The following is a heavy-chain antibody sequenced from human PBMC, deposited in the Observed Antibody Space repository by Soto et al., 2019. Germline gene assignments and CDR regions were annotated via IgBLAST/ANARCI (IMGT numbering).Heavy chain of an antibody. CDR2: IYYSGIT. CDR3: TRERVPSQGDCSGGRCLWIDS. D-gene: IGHD2-15*01. V-gene: IGHV4-31*03. J-gene: IGHJ4*02. Sequence: SETLSLTCTVSGGSISSGGYYWSWIRQHPGKGLEWIGYIYYSGITYYNPSLQSRVTISADTSKNQFSLKLSSVTAADTAVYYCTRERVPSQGDCSGGRCLWIDSWGQGTLVTVSS. CDR1: GGSISSGGYY.